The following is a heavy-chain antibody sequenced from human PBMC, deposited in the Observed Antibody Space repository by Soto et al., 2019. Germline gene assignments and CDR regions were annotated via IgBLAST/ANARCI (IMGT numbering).Heavy chain of an antibody. V-gene: IGHV4-34*12. CDR3: ALAPAAHILH. CDR2: IIPSGTT. D-gene: IGHD2-2*01. CDR1: GGSLSAYY. J-gene: IGHJ1*01. Sequence: SETLSLTCAVYGGSLSAYYWSWIRQPPGKGLEWIGEIIPSGTTNYNPSLKSRVTISVDTSKNQFSLKLSSVTAADTAVYHCALAPAAHILHWGQGTLVTVSS.